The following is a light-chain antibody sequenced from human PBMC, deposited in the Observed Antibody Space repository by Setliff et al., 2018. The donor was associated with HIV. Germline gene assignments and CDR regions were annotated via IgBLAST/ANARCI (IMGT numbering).Light chain of an antibody. Sequence: SYELTQPPSVSVAPGKTARITCGGNNIGSKSVHWYQQKPGQAPVLVMHYDTNRPSGIPERFSGSNSGNTATLTISRVEAGDEADYYCQVWDSSSDHVFGTGTKVTGL. CDR3: QVWDSSSDHV. V-gene: IGLV3-21*04. CDR1: NIGSKS. CDR2: YDT. J-gene: IGLJ1*01.